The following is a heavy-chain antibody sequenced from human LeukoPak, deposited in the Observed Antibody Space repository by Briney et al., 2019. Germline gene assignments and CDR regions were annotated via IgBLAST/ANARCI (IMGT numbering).Heavy chain of an antibody. D-gene: IGHD5-18*01. CDR3: AKGRDTAMVVPTAGDY. Sequence: PGGSLRLSCAASAFTFSTYGMHWVRQAPGKGLEWVAVISYDGSNKHYADSVKGRFTIPRDNSKNTLYLQMNSLRAEDTAVYYCAKGRDTAMVVPTAGDYWGQGTLVTVSS. CDR2: ISYDGSNK. V-gene: IGHV3-30*18. J-gene: IGHJ4*02. CDR1: AFTFSTYG.